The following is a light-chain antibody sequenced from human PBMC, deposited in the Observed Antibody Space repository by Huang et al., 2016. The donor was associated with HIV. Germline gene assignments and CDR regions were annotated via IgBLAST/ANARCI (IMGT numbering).Light chain of an antibody. V-gene: IGKV4-1*01. CDR2: WAS. CDR1: QTVLYNSNNKNY. J-gene: IGKJ3*01. CDR3: QQYYRSPRT. Sequence: DIVMTQSPDSLAVSLGERATINCKSSQTVLYNSNNKNYLAWYQQKPGQPPKLRIYWASTRESGVPDRFSGSGSGTDFTLTISSLQAEDVAVYYCQQYYRSPRTFGPGTKVDIK.